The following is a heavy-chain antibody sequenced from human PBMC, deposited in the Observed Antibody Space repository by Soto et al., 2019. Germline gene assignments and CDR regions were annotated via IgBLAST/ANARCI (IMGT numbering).Heavy chain of an antibody. Sequence: GGSLRLSCAASGFTFRNFWMHWVRQAPGKGLVWVSRIYSDGSGTTYADSVKGRFTISRDNAKSTLYLQMNSLRAEDTAVYYCATLNSFGSDYWGRGTLVTVSS. CDR3: ATLNSFGSDY. V-gene: IGHV3-74*01. J-gene: IGHJ4*02. CDR1: GFTFRNFW. D-gene: IGHD5-18*01. CDR2: IYSDGSGT.